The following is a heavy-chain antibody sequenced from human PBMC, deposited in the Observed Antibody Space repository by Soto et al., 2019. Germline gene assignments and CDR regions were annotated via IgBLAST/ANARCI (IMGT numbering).Heavy chain of an antibody. Sequence: HPGGSLRLSCAASGFTFSSYSMNWVRQAPGKGLEWVSYISSSSTIYYADSVKGRFTISRDNAKNSLYLQMNSLRAEDTAVYYCARARDIVATMSPRPYYMDVWGKGTTVTVSS. D-gene: IGHD5-12*01. CDR3: ARARDIVATMSPRPYYMDV. CDR2: ISSSSTI. J-gene: IGHJ6*03. V-gene: IGHV3-48*01. CDR1: GFTFSSYS.